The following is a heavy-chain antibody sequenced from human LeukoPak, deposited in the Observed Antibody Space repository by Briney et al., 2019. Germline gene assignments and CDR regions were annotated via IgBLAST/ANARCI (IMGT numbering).Heavy chain of an antibody. Sequence: SETLSLTCTVSGASITSYHWSWIRQSAGKGLEWIGRIYITGSTNYNPSLKSRVTMSIDTSKNQFSLRVSSVTAADTAVYYCARDGLYTSVYSYFDYWGPGTLVSVSS. V-gene: IGHV4-4*07. J-gene: IGHJ4*02. CDR3: ARDGLYTSVYSYFDY. D-gene: IGHD3/OR15-3a*01. CDR2: IYITGST. CDR1: GASITSYH.